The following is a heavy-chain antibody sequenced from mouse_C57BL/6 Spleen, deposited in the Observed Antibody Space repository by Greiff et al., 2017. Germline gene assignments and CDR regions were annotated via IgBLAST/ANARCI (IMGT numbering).Heavy chain of an antibody. J-gene: IGHJ2*01. V-gene: IGHV1-59*01. CDR2: IDPSDSYT. Sequence: VQLQQPGAELVRPGTSVKLSCKASGYTFTSYWMHWVKQRPGQGLEWIGVIDPSDSYTNYNQKFKGKATLTVDTSSSTAYMQLSSLTSEDSAVYYCARSDRDYSNPNYGGQGTTLTVAS. CDR1: GYTFTSYW. D-gene: IGHD2-5*01. CDR3: ARSDRDYSNPNY.